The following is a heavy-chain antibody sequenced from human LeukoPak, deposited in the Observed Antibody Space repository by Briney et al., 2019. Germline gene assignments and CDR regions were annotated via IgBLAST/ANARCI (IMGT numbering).Heavy chain of an antibody. Sequence: GGSLRLSCAASGFTFSSYEMNWVRQAPGKGLEWVANIKQDGSEKYYVDSVKGRFTISRDNAKNSLYLQMNSLRAEDTAVYYCARKNGLDYWGRGTLVTVSS. V-gene: IGHV3-7*01. CDR2: IKQDGSEK. CDR1: GFTFSSYE. CDR3: ARKNGLDY. J-gene: IGHJ4*02.